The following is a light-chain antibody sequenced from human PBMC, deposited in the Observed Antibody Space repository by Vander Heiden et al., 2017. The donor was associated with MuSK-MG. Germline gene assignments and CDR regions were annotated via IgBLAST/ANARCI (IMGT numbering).Light chain of an antibody. J-gene: IGKJ1*01. CDR3: QQDNSYKT. CDR1: QSINIW. Sequence: DIQMTQSPSTLSASVGDRVTITCRASQSINIWLAWYQQKPGKAPKLLIYKASTLESGVPSRFSGSGPGTEFTLTISSLQPDDSATYYCQQDNSYKTFGQGTKVEIK. V-gene: IGKV1-5*03. CDR2: KAS.